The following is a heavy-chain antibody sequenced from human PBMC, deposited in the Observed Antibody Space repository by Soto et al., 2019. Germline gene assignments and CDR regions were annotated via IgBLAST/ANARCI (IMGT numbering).Heavy chain of an antibody. CDR3: ARETSTYYYDSSAYVGFDY. CDR1: GFTFSNFN. V-gene: IGHV3-48*02. Sequence: PGGPLRLSCPASGFTFSNFNINWVRQTPGKGLEWISYISSSTTTIFYADSVRGRFTISRDNAKNSLYLQMNSLRDEDTAVYYCARETSTYYYDSSAYVGFDYWGQGTLVTVSS. D-gene: IGHD3-22*01. CDR2: ISSSTTTI. J-gene: IGHJ4*02.